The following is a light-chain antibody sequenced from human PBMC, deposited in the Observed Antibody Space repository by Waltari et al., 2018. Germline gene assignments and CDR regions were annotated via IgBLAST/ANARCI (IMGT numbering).Light chain of an antibody. CDR1: QSVLYNSNNFDY. Sequence: DIVMTQSPDSLAVSLGERATIHCSSSQSVLYNSNNFDYLAWYQQKPGQPPKLLFYWASTRESGVPDRFSGSGSGTEFTLTINSLQAEDVAIYYCQQYYSRPLTFGGGTRVEIK. CDR3: QQYYSRPLT. CDR2: WAS. V-gene: IGKV4-1*01. J-gene: IGKJ4*01.